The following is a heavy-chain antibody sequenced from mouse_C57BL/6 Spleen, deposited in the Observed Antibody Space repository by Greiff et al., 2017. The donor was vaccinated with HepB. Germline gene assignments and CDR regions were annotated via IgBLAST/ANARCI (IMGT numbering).Heavy chain of an antibody. Sequence: VQLQQSGAELVRPGASVKVSCTASGFNIKDDYMHWVKQRPEQGLEWIGWIDPENGDTEYASKFQGKATITADTSSNTAYLQLSSLTSEDTAVYYCTLTGFDYWGQGTTLTVSS. CDR2: IDPENGDT. CDR3: TLTGFDY. CDR1: GFNIKDDY. V-gene: IGHV14-4*01. D-gene: IGHD4-1*01. J-gene: IGHJ2*01.